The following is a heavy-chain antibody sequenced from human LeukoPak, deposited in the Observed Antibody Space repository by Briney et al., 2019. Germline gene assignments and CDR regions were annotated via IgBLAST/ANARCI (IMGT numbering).Heavy chain of an antibody. Sequence: ASVKVSCKTSAYPCTTYYMHWVRQAPGQGLEWMGVINPSDGSTSYAQKFRGRLTMTRDTSTSTLYMDLSSLIFEDTAVYFCTRDSSHGWFSVDHWGQGTLVTVSS. J-gene: IGHJ4*02. V-gene: IGHV1-46*01. CDR3: TRDSSHGWFSVDH. CDR2: INPSDGST. CDR1: AYPCTTYY. D-gene: IGHD6-19*01.